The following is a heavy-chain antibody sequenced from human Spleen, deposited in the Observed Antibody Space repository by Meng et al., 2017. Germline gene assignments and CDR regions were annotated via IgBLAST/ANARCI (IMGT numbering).Heavy chain of an antibody. D-gene: IGHD5-18*01. CDR2: IIDSGRIT. V-gene: IGHV3-11*04. Sequence: GGSLRLSCAASGLTFADNYMTWIRQAPGKGLEWLSYIIDSGRITYYADSVKGRFTISRDNAGSSLYLQMNSLRVEDTAVYYCARDSRGRGYGAFDIWGQGTMVTVSS. J-gene: IGHJ3*02. CDR1: GLTFADNY. CDR3: ARDSRGRGYGAFDI.